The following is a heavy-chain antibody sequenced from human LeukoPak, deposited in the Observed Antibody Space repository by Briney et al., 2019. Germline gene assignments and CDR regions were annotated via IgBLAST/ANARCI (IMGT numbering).Heavy chain of an antibody. J-gene: IGHJ5*02. Sequence: SETLSLTFAVYGGSFSGYYWSWIRQPPGKGLEWIGEINHSGSTDYNPSLKSRVTISVDTSKNQFSLKLSSVTAADTAVYYCARQYQPLLSSGWFDPWGQGTLVTVSS. CDR1: GGSFSGYY. CDR2: INHSGST. D-gene: IGHD2-2*01. V-gene: IGHV4-34*01. CDR3: ARQYQPLLSSGWFDP.